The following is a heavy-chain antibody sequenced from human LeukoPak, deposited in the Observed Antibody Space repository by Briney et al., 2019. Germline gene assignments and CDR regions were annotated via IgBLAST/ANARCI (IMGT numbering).Heavy chain of an antibody. Sequence: GGSLRLSCAASGFTFSSYAMHWVRQAPGKGLEWVAVIWHDGRKKYYADSVKGRFTVSRDNSRNTLSLQMDSLRAEDTAAYYCARDRGSDDPIDYWGQGILVTVSS. CDR3: ARDRGSDDPIDY. CDR2: IWHDGRKK. CDR1: GFTFSSYA. V-gene: IGHV3-33*08. D-gene: IGHD6-25*01. J-gene: IGHJ4*02.